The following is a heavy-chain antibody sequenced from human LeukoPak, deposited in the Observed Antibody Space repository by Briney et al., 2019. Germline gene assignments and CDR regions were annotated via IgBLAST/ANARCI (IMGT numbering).Heavy chain of an antibody. CDR3: AKSPKTGFLFDY. CDR2: IYGGVNT. V-gene: IGHV3-66*01. CDR1: GFTVSSNY. D-gene: IGHD1-1*01. J-gene: IGHJ4*02. Sequence: PGGSLRLSCAASGFTVSSNYMSWGRQAPGKGLEWVSVIYGGVNTVYADSVQGRFTISRDNSKNTLFLEMNSLRAEDTAVYYCAKSPKTGFLFDYWGKGTLVTVSS.